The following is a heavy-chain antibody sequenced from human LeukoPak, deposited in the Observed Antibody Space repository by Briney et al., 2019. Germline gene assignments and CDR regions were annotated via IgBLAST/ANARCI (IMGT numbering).Heavy chain of an antibody. CDR3: ARGEAKDDFWSGYFNYFYYGMDV. J-gene: IGHJ6*02. V-gene: IGHV4-59*01. CDR1: GGSISSYY. D-gene: IGHD3-3*01. CDR2: IYYSGST. Sequence: SETLSLTCTVPGGSISSYYWSWIRQPPGKGLEWIGYIYYSGSTHYNPSLKSRVTISVDTSKNQFSLKLSSVTAADTAVYYCARGEAKDDFWSGYFNYFYYGMDVWGQGTTVTVSS.